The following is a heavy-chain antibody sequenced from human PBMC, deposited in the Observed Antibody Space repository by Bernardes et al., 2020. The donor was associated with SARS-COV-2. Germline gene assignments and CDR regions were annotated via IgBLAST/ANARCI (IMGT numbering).Heavy chain of an antibody. V-gene: IGHV4-59*12. J-gene: IGHJ4*02. Sequence: SETLSLTCTISGGSISSYYWSWIRQPPGKGLEWIGYIYYSASTNYNPSLKSRVTISVDTSKNQFSLKLSSVTAADTAVYFCARGVNYGDLRGAFDYWGQGTLVTVSS. CDR2: IYYSAST. CDR3: ARGVNYGDLRGAFDY. D-gene: IGHD4-17*01. CDR1: GGSISSYY.